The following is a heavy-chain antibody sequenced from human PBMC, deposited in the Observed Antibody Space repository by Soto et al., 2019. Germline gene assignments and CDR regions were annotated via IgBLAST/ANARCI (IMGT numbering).Heavy chain of an antibody. V-gene: IGHV4-39*01. Sequence: SESLSLTCTVSGGSISSSSYYWGWIRQPPGKGLEWIGSIYYSGSTYYNPSLKSRVTISVDTSKNQFSLKLSSVTAADTAVYYCANPGWGATFDYYYYGMDVWGQGTTVT. CDR2: IYYSGST. CDR3: ANPGWGATFDYYYYGMDV. D-gene: IGHD1-26*01. J-gene: IGHJ6*02. CDR1: GGSISSSSYY.